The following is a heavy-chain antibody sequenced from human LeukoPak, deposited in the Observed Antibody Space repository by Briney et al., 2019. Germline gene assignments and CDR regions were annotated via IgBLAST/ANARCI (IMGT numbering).Heavy chain of an antibody. CDR2: IYYTGST. CDR1: GGSISSYY. V-gene: IGHV4-59*08. Sequence: PSETLSLTCTVSGGSISSYYWSWIRQPPGKGLDWIGYIYYTGSTNYNPSLKSRVPISVDTSKTQFSLKLSSVTAADTAVYYCARAGIGAAYHYHYGMDVWGQGTTVTVSS. J-gene: IGHJ6*02. CDR3: ARAGIGAAYHYHYGMDV. D-gene: IGHD6-13*01.